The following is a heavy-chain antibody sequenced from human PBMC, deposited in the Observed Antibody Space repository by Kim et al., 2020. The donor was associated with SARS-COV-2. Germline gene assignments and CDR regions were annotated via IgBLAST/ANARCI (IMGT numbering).Heavy chain of an antibody. V-gene: IGHV3-30*18. Sequence: GGSLRLSCAASGFTFSNYGMHWVRQAPGKGLEWVAVLSYDGSNKYYADSVKGRFTISRDNSKNTLHLQMNSLRAEDTAVYYCAKDTPHYYGSGSYQSDYSDYGGQGTLVTVSS. CDR3: AKDTPHYYGSGSYQSDYSDY. J-gene: IGHJ4*02. D-gene: IGHD3-10*01. CDR2: LSYDGSNK. CDR1: GFTFSNYG.